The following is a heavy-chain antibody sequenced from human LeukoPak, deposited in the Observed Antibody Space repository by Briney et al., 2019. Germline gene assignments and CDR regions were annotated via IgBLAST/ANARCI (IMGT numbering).Heavy chain of an antibody. J-gene: IGHJ5*02. CDR2: IYYSGST. V-gene: IGHV4-59*08. Sequence: SETLSLTCTVSGGSISSYYWSWVRQPPGKGLEWIGYIYYSGSTNYNPSLKSRVTISVEKSKHQFSLKLNSVAAEDTVGYYCARQKKAAAEPVDWFYPWGQGTLVTVSS. CDR3: ARQKKAAAEPVDWFYP. D-gene: IGHD6-13*01. CDR1: GGSISSYY.